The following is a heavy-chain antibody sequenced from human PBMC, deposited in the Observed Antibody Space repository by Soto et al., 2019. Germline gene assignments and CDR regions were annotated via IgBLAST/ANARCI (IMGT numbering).Heavy chain of an antibody. V-gene: IGHV1-8*02. CDR1: GYSFSNFD. D-gene: IGHD3-3*01. CDR3: VRPWRY. J-gene: IGHJ4*02. Sequence: QVRLVQSGTEVKKPGASVKVSCMVSGYSFSNFDINWVRQATGQGLEWMGWMSPKNGDVGYVQKFQGRVTMTSNNSINTAYMELNNLRPEDTAVYYCVRPWRYWGQGSPVTV. CDR2: MSPKNGDV.